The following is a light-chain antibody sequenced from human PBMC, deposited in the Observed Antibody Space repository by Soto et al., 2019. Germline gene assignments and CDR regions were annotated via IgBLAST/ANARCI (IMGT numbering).Light chain of an antibody. CDR2: DVS. J-gene: IGLJ1*01. Sequence: QSVLTRPASVSGSPGQSITISCTGTSSDVGGYNYVSWYQQHPGKAPKFMIYDVSNRPSGVSNRFSGSKSGNTASLTISGLQAEDEADYYCSSYTTSNTRQIVFGTGTQLTVL. CDR3: SSYTTSNTRQIV. V-gene: IGLV2-14*01. CDR1: SSDVGGYNY.